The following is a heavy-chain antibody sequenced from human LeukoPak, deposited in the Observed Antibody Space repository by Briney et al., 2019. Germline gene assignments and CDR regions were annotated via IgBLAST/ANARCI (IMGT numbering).Heavy chain of an antibody. Sequence: PSETLSLTCTVSGGSISSGSYYWRWIPQPAGKGLEWIWRIYTSGSTNYNPSLKSRVTISVDTSKNQVSLKLSFVTAADTAVYYCARSLGITGTTDWFDPWGQGTLVTVSS. CDR1: GGSISSGSYY. CDR2: IYTSGST. J-gene: IGHJ5*02. CDR3: ARSLGITGTTDWFDP. D-gene: IGHD1-7*01. V-gene: IGHV4-61*02.